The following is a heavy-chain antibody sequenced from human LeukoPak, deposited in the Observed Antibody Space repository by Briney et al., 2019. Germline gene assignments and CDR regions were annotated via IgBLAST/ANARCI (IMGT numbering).Heavy chain of an antibody. J-gene: IGHJ5*02. D-gene: IGHD6-13*01. V-gene: IGHV1-18*01. CDR1: GYTFTSYG. CDR3: AAAPIAAAPRYDP. CDR2: ISAYNGNT. Sequence: ASVKVSCKASGYTFTSYGISWVRQAPGQGLEWMGWISAYNGNTNYAQKLQGRVTMTTDTSTSTAYMELSSLRSEDTAVYYCAAAPIAAAPRYDPWGQGTLVTVSS.